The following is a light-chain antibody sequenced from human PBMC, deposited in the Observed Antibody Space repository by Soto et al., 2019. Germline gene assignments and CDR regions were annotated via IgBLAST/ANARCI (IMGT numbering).Light chain of an antibody. Sequence: DIQMTQSPSTLSASVGDRVTITCRASQTIFNWLAWYQRKPGRAPNLLIYDASSLQSGVPSTFSGSGSGTEFTLTISSLQPGDFATYYCQQYNSYPLTFGQGTKVDIK. CDR3: QQYNSYPLT. J-gene: IGKJ1*01. CDR1: QTIFNW. V-gene: IGKV1-5*01. CDR2: DAS.